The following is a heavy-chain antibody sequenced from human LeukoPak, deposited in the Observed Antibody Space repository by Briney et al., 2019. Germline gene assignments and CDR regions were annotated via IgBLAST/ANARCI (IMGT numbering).Heavy chain of an antibody. V-gene: IGHV1-2*02. CDR2: INPNSGGT. D-gene: IGHD6-13*01. CDR3: ARPIGRGIAAAGNY. Sequence: ASVKVSCKASGYTFTGYYMHWVRQAPGQGLEWTGWINPNSGGTNYAQKFQGRVTMTRDTSISTAYMELSRLRSDDTAVYYCARPIGRGIAAAGNYWGQGTLVTVSS. J-gene: IGHJ4*02. CDR1: GYTFTGYY.